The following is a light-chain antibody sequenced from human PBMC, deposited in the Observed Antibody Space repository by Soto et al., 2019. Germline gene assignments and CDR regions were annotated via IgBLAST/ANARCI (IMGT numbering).Light chain of an antibody. Sequence: EIVLTQSPGTLSLSPGERATLSYRASQSVTRNYLAWYQQKPGQAPRILIYGASSRATGIPDRFSGSGSGTDFTLTITRLEPEDFAVYYCQQYGGSPQAFGQGTKLEIK. J-gene: IGKJ2*01. V-gene: IGKV3-20*01. CDR3: QQYGGSPQA. CDR2: GAS. CDR1: QSVTRNY.